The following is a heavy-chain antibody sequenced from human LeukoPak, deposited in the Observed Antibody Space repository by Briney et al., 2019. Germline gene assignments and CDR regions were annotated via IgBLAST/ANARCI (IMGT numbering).Heavy chain of an antibody. Sequence: GGSLRLSCAASGFTFSSSWMHWVRQAPGKGLVWVSRINGDGSSTKYADSVMGRFTISRDNAKSTLYLQMNSLRAEDTAVYYCAKELVVRAGDYFDYWGQGTLVTVSS. CDR3: AKELVVRAGDYFDY. D-gene: IGHD2-2*01. J-gene: IGHJ4*02. CDR2: INGDGSST. CDR1: GFTFSSSW. V-gene: IGHV3-74*03.